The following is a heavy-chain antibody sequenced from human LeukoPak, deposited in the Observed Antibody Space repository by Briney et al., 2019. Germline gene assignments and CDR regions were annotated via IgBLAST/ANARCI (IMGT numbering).Heavy chain of an antibody. D-gene: IGHD5-18*01. V-gene: IGHV3-7*03. CDR2: IKQDGSEK. J-gene: IGHJ5*02. CDR1: GFTFSSYW. CDR3: AKEAHTAMVTPWFDP. Sequence: GGSLRLSCAASGFTFSSYWMSWVRQAPGKGLEWVANIKQDGSEKYYVDSVKGRFTISRDNAKNSLYLQMNSLRAEDTAVYYCAKEAHTAMVTPWFDPWGQGTLVTVSS.